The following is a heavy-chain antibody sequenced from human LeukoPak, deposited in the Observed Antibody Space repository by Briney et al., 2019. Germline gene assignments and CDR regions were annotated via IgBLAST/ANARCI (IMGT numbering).Heavy chain of an antibody. Sequence: GGSLRLSCAASEFTFNRYWMRWVRQAPGKGLDWVANIKEDGSEKYYVDSLKGRFSISRDNAKNTLYLQMNSLRAEDTAVYYCARDFLHLGGWGQGTMVTVSS. CDR1: EFTFNRYW. J-gene: IGHJ3*01. V-gene: IGHV3-7*01. CDR2: IKEDGSEK. CDR3: ARDFLHLGG. D-gene: IGHD3-16*01.